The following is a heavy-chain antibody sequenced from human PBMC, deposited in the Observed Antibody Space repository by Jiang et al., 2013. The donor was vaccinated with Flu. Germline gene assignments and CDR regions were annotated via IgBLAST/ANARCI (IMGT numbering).Heavy chain of an antibody. CDR3: VRGQNYAFDY. J-gene: IGHJ4*02. Sequence: WVRQAPGQGPEWLGRVKPNSGNTGYAQKFQGRVTMTRDTSISTAYMELTSLTSDDSAIYYCVRGQNYAFDYWGQGTLVTVSS. CDR2: VKPNSGNT. V-gene: IGHV1-2*06. D-gene: IGHD3-16*01.